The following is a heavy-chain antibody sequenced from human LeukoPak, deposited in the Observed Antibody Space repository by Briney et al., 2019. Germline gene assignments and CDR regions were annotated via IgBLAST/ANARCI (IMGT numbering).Heavy chain of an antibody. D-gene: IGHD2-2*01. CDR1: GYTFSSYG. Sequence: VSVKVSCKASGYTFSSYGISWVRQAPGQGLEWMGWINTYNDNTNYAQKLQGRVTMTTDTSTTTAYMELRSLRSDDTAVYYCARDRNIHCSSSTCYPVWDYWGQGTLVTVSS. CDR2: INTYNDNT. CDR3: ARDRNIHCSSSTCYPVWDY. J-gene: IGHJ4*02. V-gene: IGHV1-18*01.